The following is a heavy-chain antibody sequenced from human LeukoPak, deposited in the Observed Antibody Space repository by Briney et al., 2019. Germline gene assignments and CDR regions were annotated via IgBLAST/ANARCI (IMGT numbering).Heavy chain of an antibody. D-gene: IGHD6-6*01. CDR1: GFTFSTYG. CDR3: ARERIRGSSYYYYGMDV. CDR2: IWYDGSNK. Sequence: PAGSLRLSCAASGFTFSTYGMQWVRQAPGKGLEWVVVIWYDGSNKYYADSVKGRFTISRDNSKNTLFLQMNSLRAEDTAVYYCARERIRGSSYYYYGMDVWGQGTTVTVSS. J-gene: IGHJ6*02. V-gene: IGHV3-33*01.